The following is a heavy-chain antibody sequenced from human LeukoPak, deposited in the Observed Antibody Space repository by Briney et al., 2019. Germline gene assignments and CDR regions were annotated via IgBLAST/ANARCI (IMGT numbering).Heavy chain of an antibody. D-gene: IGHD6-19*01. J-gene: IGHJ4*02. CDR1: GGSIRSYY. Sequence: SETLSLTCSVSGGSIRSYYWSWIRQPPGKGLEWIGYIYYSGSTNYNPSLKSRVTISVDTSKNQFSLKLNSVTAANTAVYYCAAAQSSGWLFDYWGQGTLVTVSS. V-gene: IGHV4-59*01. CDR2: IYYSGST. CDR3: AAAQSSGWLFDY.